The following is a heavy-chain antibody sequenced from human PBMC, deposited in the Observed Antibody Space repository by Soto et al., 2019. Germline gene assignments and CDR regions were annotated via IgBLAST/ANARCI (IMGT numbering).Heavy chain of an antibody. CDR2: IYSGGST. Sequence: EVQLVESGGGLIQPGGSLRLSCAAYGFTFSSNDMNWVRQAPGKGLEWVSLIYSGGSTYYADSVKGRFTISRDNSKNTLYLQMSSLRADDTAVYYCATRPLLPGAPWGQGTMVTVSS. D-gene: IGHD3-22*01. V-gene: IGHV3-53*01. J-gene: IGHJ3*01. CDR1: GFTFSSND. CDR3: ATRPLLPGAP.